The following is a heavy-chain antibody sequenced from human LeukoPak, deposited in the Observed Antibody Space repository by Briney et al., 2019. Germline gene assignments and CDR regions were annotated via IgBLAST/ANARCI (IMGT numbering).Heavy chain of an antibody. D-gene: IGHD5-24*01. V-gene: IGHV4-39*01. CDR3: ARVTITKRAMDV. Sequence: SETLPLTCSVSGDSINSGHSYWGWIRQSPSKGLEWLGSIYYIGSPYYNPSLNSGRVTISVDTSKNQFSLKLASVTAEDTAVYYCARVTITKRAMDVWGQGTTVTVSS. J-gene: IGHJ6*02. CDR2: IYYIGSP. CDR1: GDSINSGHSY.